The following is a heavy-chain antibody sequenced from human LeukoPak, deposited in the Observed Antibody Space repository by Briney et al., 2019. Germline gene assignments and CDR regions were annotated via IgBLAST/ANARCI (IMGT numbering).Heavy chain of an antibody. J-gene: IGHJ4*02. CDR2: MRYDGSNK. CDR1: GFTFSSYG. Sequence: GGSLRLSCAASGFTFSSYGMHWVRQAPGKGLEWVAFMRYDGSNKYYADSVKGRFTISRDNSKNTLYLQMNSLRAEDTAVYYCASPVLAGGGIDYWGQGTLVTVSS. V-gene: IGHV3-30*02. CDR3: ASPVLAGGGIDY. D-gene: IGHD3-16*01.